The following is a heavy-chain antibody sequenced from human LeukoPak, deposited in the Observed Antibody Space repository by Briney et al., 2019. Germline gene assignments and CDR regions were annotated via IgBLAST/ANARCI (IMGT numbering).Heavy chain of an antibody. Sequence: GGSLRLSCAASGFTFSSYSMNWVRQAPGKGLEWVSYISSSSSTIYYADSVKGRFTISRDNSKNTLYLQMNSLRAEDTAVYYCAKVWFGEFDPFDYWGQGTLVTVSS. CDR2: ISSSSSTI. V-gene: IGHV3-48*01. J-gene: IGHJ4*02. CDR1: GFTFSSYS. D-gene: IGHD3-10*01. CDR3: AKVWFGEFDPFDY.